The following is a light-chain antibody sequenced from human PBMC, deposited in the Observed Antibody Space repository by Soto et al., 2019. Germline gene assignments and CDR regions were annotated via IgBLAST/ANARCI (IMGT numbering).Light chain of an antibody. Sequence: GYIVTITCRASQSISSWLAWYQQKPGKAPKLLIYDASSLESGVPSRFSGSGSGTEFTLTISSLQPDDFATYYCQQYNSFPITFGQGTRLEI. V-gene: IGKV1-5*01. J-gene: IGKJ5*01. CDR1: QSISSW. CDR2: DAS. CDR3: QQYNSFPIT.